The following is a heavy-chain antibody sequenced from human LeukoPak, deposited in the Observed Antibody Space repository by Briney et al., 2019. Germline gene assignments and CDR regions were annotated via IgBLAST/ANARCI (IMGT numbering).Heavy chain of an antibody. V-gene: IGHV4-61*02. CDR1: GGSISSGSYY. D-gene: IGHD3-22*01. CDR3: ARGEKILHYYDSSGYFH. Sequence: SGTLSLTCTVSGGSISSGSYYWSWIRQPAGKGLEWIGRIYTSGSTNYNPSLKSRVTISVDTSKNQFSLKLSSVTAADTAVYYCARGEKILHYYDSSGYFHWGQGTLVTVSS. J-gene: IGHJ4*02. CDR2: IYTSGST.